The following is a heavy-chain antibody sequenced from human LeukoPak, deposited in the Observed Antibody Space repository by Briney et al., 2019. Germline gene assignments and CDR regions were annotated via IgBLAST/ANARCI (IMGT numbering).Heavy chain of an antibody. V-gene: IGHV3-7*01. Sequence: GGSLRLPCAASGFTFSSYWMSWVRQAPGKGLEWVANIKQDGSEKYYVDSVKGRFTISRDNAKNSLYLQMNSLRAEDTAVYYCAKTLKDRYYDFWSGYYHYYYYMDVWGKGTTVTVSS. CDR2: IKQDGSEK. D-gene: IGHD3-3*01. J-gene: IGHJ6*03. CDR3: AKTLKDRYYDFWSGYYHYYYYMDV. CDR1: GFTFSSYW.